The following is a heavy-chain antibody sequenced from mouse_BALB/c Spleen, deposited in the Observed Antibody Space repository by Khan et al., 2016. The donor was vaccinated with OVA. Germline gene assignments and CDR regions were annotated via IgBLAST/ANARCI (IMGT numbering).Heavy chain of an antibody. CDR1: GFTFSDYY. V-gene: IGHV5-4*02. J-gene: IGHJ3*01. CDR3: VRGYYGDPFAY. CDR2: ISDGGSYT. Sequence: EVELVESGGGLVKPGGSLTLSCAASGFTFSDYYMYWVRQTPEKRLEWVATISDGGSYTYYPDSVKGRFTISRDDAETNLYLHMSSLKSDDTAMYYCVRGYYGDPFAYWGQGTLVTVSA. D-gene: IGHD2-13*01.